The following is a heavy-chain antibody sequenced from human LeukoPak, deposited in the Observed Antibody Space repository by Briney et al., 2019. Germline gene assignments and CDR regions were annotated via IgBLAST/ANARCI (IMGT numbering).Heavy chain of an antibody. J-gene: IGHJ4*02. CDR2: IYYSGST. CDR3: AGLSKWEGLLDY. V-gene: IGHV4-39*01. CDR1: GGSISSSSYY. Sequence: SETLSLTCTVSGGSISSSSYYWGWIRQPPGKGLEWIGNIYYSGSTYYNPSLKSRVTISVDTSKYQFSLKLSSVTAADTAVYYCAGLSKWEGLLDYWGQGTLVTVSS. D-gene: IGHD1-26*01.